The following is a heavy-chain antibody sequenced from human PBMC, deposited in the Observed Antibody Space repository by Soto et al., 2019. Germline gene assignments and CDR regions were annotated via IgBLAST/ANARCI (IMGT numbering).Heavy chain of an antibody. Sequence: QVQLVESGGGVVQPGRSLRLSCAASGFTFSSYAMHWVLQAPGKGLEWVAVISYDGSNKYYADSVKGRFTISRDNSKNTLYLQMNSLRAEDTAVYYCARTGDSSGWSGLGYWGQGTLVTVSS. V-gene: IGHV3-30-3*01. CDR3: ARTGDSSGWSGLGY. CDR1: GFTFSSYA. J-gene: IGHJ4*02. D-gene: IGHD6-19*01. CDR2: ISYDGSNK.